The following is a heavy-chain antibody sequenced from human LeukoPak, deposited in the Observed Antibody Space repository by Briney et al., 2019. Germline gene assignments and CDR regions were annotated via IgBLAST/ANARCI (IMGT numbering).Heavy chain of an antibody. V-gene: IGHV3-23*05. CDR2: IEVGGAIT. D-gene: IGHD1-26*01. J-gene: IGHJ5*02. CDR3: AKPLGGSYLFDR. CDR1: GFTFSSYW. Sequence: PGGSLRLSCAASGFTFSSYWMSWVRRAPGKGLEWVSTIEVGGAITHYAASVKGRFTISRDTSRKILYLQMDSLRPEDTAVYYCAKPLGGSYLFDRWGQGTLVTVSS.